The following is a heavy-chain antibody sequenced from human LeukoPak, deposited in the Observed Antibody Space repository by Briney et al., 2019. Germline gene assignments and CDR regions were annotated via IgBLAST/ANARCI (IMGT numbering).Heavy chain of an antibody. CDR1: GYTFTSYG. Sequence: ASVTVSRKASGYTFTSYGISWVRQAPGQGLAWMEWTSAYNGNTNHAQKLQGRVTMTTDTSTSTAYMELRSLRSDDTAVYYCARERRWLQFGYGARYAFDIWGQGTMVTVSS. J-gene: IGHJ3*02. D-gene: IGHD5-24*01. CDR2: TSAYNGNT. V-gene: IGHV1-18*01. CDR3: ARERRWLQFGYGARYAFDI.